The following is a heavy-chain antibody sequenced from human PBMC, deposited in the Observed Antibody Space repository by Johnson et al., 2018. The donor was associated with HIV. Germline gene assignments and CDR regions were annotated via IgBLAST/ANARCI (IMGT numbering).Heavy chain of an antibody. J-gene: IGHJ3*02. CDR2: ISSDGSNE. D-gene: IGHD3-22*01. CDR1: GFTFNNAW. CDR3: ARDRGTMIVVGSAFDI. Sequence: VQLVESGGGLVKPGGSLRLSCAASGFTFNNAWMSWVRQAPGKGLEWVAVISSDGSNEYYADSVRGRFTISRDSSKSALYLQMNSLRAEDTAVYYCARDRGTMIVVGSAFDIWGQGTRVTVSS. V-gene: IGHV3-30*03.